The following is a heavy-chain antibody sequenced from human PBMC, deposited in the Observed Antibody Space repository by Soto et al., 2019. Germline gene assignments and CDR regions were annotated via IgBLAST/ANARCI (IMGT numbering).Heavy chain of an antibody. D-gene: IGHD3-9*01. Sequence: GGSLRLSCAASGIIFNNYWMSWVRQAPGKGLEWVANINGDGSEKYYVDSVKGRFTISRDNAKNSLFLQMSSLRAEDTAMYYCARGYFWGQGTLVTVSS. CDR1: GIIFNNYW. V-gene: IGHV3-7*05. CDR3: ARGYF. J-gene: IGHJ4*02. CDR2: INGDGSEK.